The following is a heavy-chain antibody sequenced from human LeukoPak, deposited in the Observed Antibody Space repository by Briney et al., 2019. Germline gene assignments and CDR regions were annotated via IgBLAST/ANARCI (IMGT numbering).Heavy chain of an antibody. J-gene: IGHJ6*02. CDR2: INWNGGGT. CDR3: AKHLRATNTYIFFGLDV. CDR1: GFTFKDYG. Sequence: GGSLRLSCAATGFTFKDYGMHWVRHPPGKGLGWVSGINWNGGGTEYADSVKGRFTISRDNAKNSLYLQMTSLRPEDTALYYCAKHLRATNTYIFFGLDVWGQGTTVTVSS. V-gene: IGHV3-9*01. D-gene: IGHD1-26*01.